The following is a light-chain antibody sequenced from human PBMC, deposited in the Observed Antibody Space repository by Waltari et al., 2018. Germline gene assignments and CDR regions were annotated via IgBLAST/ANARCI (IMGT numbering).Light chain of an antibody. Sequence: DIQMTQSPSTLSASVGDRVTITCRASQSISRCLAWFQQKPGTAPGLLIYKASSSERGVPSRFGGSGYGTEFNLTISSLQADDFATYFCQQYNTYQYTFGQGTKLEVK. CDR1: QSISRC. CDR3: QQYNTYQYT. V-gene: IGKV1-5*03. CDR2: KAS. J-gene: IGKJ2*01.